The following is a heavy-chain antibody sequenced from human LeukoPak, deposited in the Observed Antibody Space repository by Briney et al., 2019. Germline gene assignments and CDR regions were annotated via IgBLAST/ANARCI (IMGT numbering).Heavy chain of an antibody. D-gene: IGHD2-21*02. Sequence: KPGGSLRLSCAASGFTFSNCNMNWVRHAPGKGLEWVSSISPSSSSIYYADSVKGRFTISRDNAKNSLYLQMNSLRAEDTAVYYCAKSAVRGLPVLGNWGQGTLVTVSS. J-gene: IGHJ4*02. CDR3: AKSAVRGLPVLGN. V-gene: IGHV3-21*01. CDR1: GFTFSNCN. CDR2: ISPSSSSI.